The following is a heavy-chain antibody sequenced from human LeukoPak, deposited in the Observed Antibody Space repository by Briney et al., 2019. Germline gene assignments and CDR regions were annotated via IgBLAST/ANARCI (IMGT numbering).Heavy chain of an antibody. CDR1: GYTFTIYY. CDR3: AKAAGDTYGYRYYFDY. V-gene: IGHV1-46*01. CDR2: INPSDDSA. D-gene: IGHD5-18*01. Sequence: ASVTVSFTASGYTFTIYYIHWVRQAPGQGLEWMGLINPSDDSANYAQEFQGRVAMTRDTSTNTVYVDLSSLRSEDTAVYYCAKAAGDTYGYRYYFDYWGQGTLVTVSS. J-gene: IGHJ4*02.